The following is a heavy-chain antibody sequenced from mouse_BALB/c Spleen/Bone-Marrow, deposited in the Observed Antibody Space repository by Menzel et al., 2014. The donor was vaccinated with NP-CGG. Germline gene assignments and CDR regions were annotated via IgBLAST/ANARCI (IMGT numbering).Heavy chain of an antibody. V-gene: IGHV5-9-3*01. J-gene: IGHJ4*01. CDR2: ISSGGSYT. CDR1: GFTFSSYA. Sequence: EVKLVESGGGLVKPGGSLKLSCAASGFTFSSYAMSWVRQTPGKRLEWVATISSGGSYTYYPDSVKGRFTISRDNAKNTMYLQMSSLRSEDTAMYYCARQREVRPYYFAMDYWGQGTSVTVSS. CDR3: ARQREVRPYYFAMDY. D-gene: IGHD2-14*01.